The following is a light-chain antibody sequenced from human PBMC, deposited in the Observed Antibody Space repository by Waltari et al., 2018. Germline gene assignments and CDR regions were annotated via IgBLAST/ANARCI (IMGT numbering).Light chain of an antibody. CDR2: DDN. V-gene: IGLV1-51*01. Sequence: QSVLTQPPSVSAAPGQEVTISCPGSTSDIGNNYVPWYPPVPGTAPKPLSSDDNNRPSGVPDRFSGSKSGTSATLLITGLQTGDEADYFCATWDDSLSAGVFGPGTKVTV. CDR3: ATWDDSLSAGV. CDR1: TSDIGNNY. J-gene: IGLJ1*01.